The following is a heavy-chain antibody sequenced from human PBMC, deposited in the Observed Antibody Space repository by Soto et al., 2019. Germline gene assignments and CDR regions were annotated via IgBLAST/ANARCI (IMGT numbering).Heavy chain of an antibody. CDR3: ARRVADRLNPYYYYYYMDV. CDR1: GYSFTSYW. Sequence: PGESLKISCKGSGYSFTSYWIGWVRQMPGKGLEWMGIIYPGDSDTRYSPSFQGQVTISADKSISTAYLQWSSLKASDTAMYYCARRVADRLNPYYYYYYMDVWGKGTTVTVSS. J-gene: IGHJ6*03. D-gene: IGHD6-6*01. V-gene: IGHV5-51*01. CDR2: IYPGDSDT.